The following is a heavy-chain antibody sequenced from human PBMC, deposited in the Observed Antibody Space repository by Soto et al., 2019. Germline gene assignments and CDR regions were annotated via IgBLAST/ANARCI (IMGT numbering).Heavy chain of an antibody. D-gene: IGHD1-26*01. CDR3: ARDPPDFNSGFDF. CDR1: VASVSNNLAT. CDR2: TYYRSKWIS. J-gene: IGHJ4*02. Sequence: SQPVSGNCAISVASVSNNLATCNCIMQSPSGGLDWLGSTYYRSKWISDYAMSVKGRISINPDTSKNLVSLHLNFVTPEDTAVYYCARDPPDFNSGFDFWGQGTPVTVS. V-gene: IGHV6-1*01.